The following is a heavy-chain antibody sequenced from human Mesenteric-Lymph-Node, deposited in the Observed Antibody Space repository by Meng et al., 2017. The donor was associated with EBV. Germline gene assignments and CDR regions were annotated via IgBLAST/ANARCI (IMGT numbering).Heavy chain of an antibody. CDR2: IYHSSGTT. CDR1: GGDISSSSW. CDR3: ARLPPTTGYGTARSY. V-gene: IGHV4-4*02. Sequence: WGPGLVTPSGTLSLPCSVAGGDISSSSWWSWVRQPPGKGLEWLGEIYHSSGTTNYNPSLKSRVTISLDKSKNQFSLNLSSVTAADTAVYYCARLPPTTGYGTARSYWGQGTLVTVSS. D-gene: IGHD6-13*01. J-gene: IGHJ4*02.